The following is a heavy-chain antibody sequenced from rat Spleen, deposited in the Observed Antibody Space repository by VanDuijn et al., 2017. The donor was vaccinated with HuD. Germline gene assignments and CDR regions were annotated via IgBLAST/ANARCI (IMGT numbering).Heavy chain of an antibody. Sequence: EVQLVESGGGLVQPGRSLKLSCAASGFTFSDYYMAWVRQAPKKGLEWVASISYEGSSTYYGDSVKGRFTIPRDNAKGTLYLEVNSLRSEDTATYYCGRPDSAIYVMDAWGQGASVTVSS. D-gene: IGHD4-3*01. CDR1: GFTFSDYY. V-gene: IGHV5-22*01. CDR2: ISYEGSST. J-gene: IGHJ4*01. CDR3: GRPDSAIYVMDA.